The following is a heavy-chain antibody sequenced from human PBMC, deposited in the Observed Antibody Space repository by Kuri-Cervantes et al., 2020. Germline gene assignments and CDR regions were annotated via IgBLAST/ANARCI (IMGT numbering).Heavy chain of an antibody. CDR3: ARXXGSYSSSPXXDSTFDY. V-gene: IGHV4-59*01. J-gene: IGHJ4*02. D-gene: IGHD6-6*01. Sequence: GSLRLSCTXSGXXXSSXYXSWIRQPPGKGLEWXGYIYXSGSTXXXPSLKSXXXXXVDTSKNQFSLKLSAVTAADTAXXXCARXXGSYSSSPXXDSTFDYWGQGTLVTVSS. CDR1: GXXXSSXY. CDR2: IYXSGST.